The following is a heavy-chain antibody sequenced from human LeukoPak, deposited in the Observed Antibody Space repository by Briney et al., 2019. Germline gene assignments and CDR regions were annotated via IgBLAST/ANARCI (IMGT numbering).Heavy chain of an antibody. CDR2: ISGSGSYI. D-gene: IGHD5-24*01. CDR1: GFTFTGYS. J-gene: IGHJ4*02. Sequence: GGSLRLSCAASGFTFTGYSMNWFRQAPGKGLEWVSYISGSGSYIYYADSVKGRFTISRDNGKNSLYLQMNSLRAEDTAVYYCAMATDSYQFDYWGQGTLVTVSS. CDR3: AMATDSYQFDY. V-gene: IGHV3-21*01.